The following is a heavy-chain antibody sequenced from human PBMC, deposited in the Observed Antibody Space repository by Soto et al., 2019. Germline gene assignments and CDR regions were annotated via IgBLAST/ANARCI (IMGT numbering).Heavy chain of an antibody. V-gene: IGHV1-18*01. J-gene: IGHJ6*02. CDR2: ISAYNGNT. D-gene: IGHD2-15*01. CDR1: GYTFTSYG. CDR3: ARASLVVVGATPYYNGMDV. Sequence: ASVKVSCKASGYTFTSYGISWVRQAPGQGLEWMGWISAYNGNTNYAQKLQGRVTMTTDTSTSTAYMELRSLRSDDTAVYYCARASLVVVGATPYYNGMDVWRRGTTVIFSS.